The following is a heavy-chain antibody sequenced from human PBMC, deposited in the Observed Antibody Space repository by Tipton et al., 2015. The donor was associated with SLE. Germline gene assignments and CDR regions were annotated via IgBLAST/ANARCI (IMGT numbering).Heavy chain of an antibody. CDR3: ARDPRITIFGVAYYYGMDV. CDR2: ISAYNGNT. CDR1: GYTFTSYG. J-gene: IGHJ6*02. Sequence: QVQLVQSGAEVKKPGASVKVSCKASGYTFTSYGISWVRQAPGQGLEWMGWISAYNGNTNYAQNLQGRVTMTTDTSTSTAYMELRSLRSDDAAVYYCARDPRITIFGVAYYYGMDVWGQGTTVTVSS. D-gene: IGHD3-3*01. V-gene: IGHV1-18*01.